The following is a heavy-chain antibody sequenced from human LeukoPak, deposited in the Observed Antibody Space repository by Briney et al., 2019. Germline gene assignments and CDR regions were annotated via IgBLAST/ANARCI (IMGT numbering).Heavy chain of an antibody. J-gene: IGHJ3*02. V-gene: IGHV5-51*01. CDR3: ARPKYYYDSSGYYSRAFDI. Sequence: GESLKISCKGSGYSFTSYWIGWVRQMPGKGLEWMGIIYPGDSDTRYSPSFQGQVTISADKSISTAYLQWSSLKASDTAMYYCARPKYYYDSSGYYSRAFDIWGQGTMVTVSS. CDR1: GYSFTSYW. D-gene: IGHD3-22*01. CDR2: IYPGDSDT.